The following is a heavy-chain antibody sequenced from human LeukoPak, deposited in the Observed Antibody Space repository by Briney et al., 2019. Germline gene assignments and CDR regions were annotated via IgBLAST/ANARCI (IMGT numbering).Heavy chain of an antibody. CDR2: ISSGSDYI. J-gene: IGHJ6*02. Sequence: NPGGSLRLSCAAPGFPFNTYSMNWVRQAPGKGLEWVSSISSGSDYIYYADSVKGRFTISRDNAKSSVHLQMSSLRAEDTAVYYCSGSYSYYYAMHVWGQGTTVTVSS. CDR3: SGSYSYYYAMHV. V-gene: IGHV3-21*01. CDR1: GFPFNTYS.